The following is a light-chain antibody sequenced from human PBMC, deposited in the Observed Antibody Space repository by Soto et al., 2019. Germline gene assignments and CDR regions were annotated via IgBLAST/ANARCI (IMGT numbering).Light chain of an antibody. CDR1: QSISSW. CDR3: QQYNSYSPLT. V-gene: IGKV1-5*01. Sequence: DIQMTQSPSTLSASVGDRVTITCRASQSISSWLAWYQQKPGKAPKLLIYDASSLESGVPSRFSGSGSGTEFTLTISSLQPDDFATYYCQQYNSYSPLTFGGGTKVEFK. J-gene: IGKJ4*01. CDR2: DAS.